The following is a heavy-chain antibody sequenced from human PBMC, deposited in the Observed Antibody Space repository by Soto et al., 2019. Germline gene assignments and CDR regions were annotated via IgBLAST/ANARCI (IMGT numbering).Heavy chain of an antibody. CDR3: ARLGGYYQAFDS. CDR1: GGSINPYY. Sequence: PSETLSLTCTVSGGSINPYYWGWLRQPPGKGLEWIGNIYYSGTTNYHPSLKSRVTISLDTSKNQFSLKLSSVIAADTAVYYCARLGGYYQAFDSWGQGTLVTVS. J-gene: IGHJ4*02. V-gene: IGHV4-59*08. D-gene: IGHD3-22*01. CDR2: IYYSGTT.